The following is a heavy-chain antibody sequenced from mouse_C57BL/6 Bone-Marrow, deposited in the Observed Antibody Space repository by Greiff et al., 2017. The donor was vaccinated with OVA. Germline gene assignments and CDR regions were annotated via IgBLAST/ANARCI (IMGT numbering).Heavy chain of an antibody. Sequence: VQLQQSGPELVKPGASVKISCKASGYTFTDYYMNWVKQSHGKSLEWIGDINPNNGGTSYNQKFKGKATLTVDKSSSTAYMELRSLSSEDSAVYYCARRGGHFDDWGQGTTLTVSS. CDR1: GYTFTDYY. J-gene: IGHJ2*01. CDR3: ARRGGHFDD. V-gene: IGHV1-26*01. D-gene: IGHD3-3*01. CDR2: INPNNGGT.